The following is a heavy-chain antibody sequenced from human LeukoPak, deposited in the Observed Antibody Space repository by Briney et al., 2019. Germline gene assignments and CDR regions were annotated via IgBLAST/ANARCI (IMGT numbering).Heavy chain of an antibody. D-gene: IGHD3-10*01. J-gene: IGHJ3*02. CDR2: MNPNSGNT. CDR3: ARSPPRRWFGELSDAFDI. V-gene: IGHV1-8*01. Sequence: ASVKVSFKASGYTFTSYDINWVRQATGQGLEWMGLMNPNSGNTGYAQKFQGRVTMTRNTSISTAYMELSSLRSEDTAVYYCARSPPRRWFGELSDAFDIWGQGTMVTVSS. CDR1: GYTFTSYD.